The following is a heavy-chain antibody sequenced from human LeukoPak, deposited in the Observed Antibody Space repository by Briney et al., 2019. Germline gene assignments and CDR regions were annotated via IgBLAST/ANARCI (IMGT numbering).Heavy chain of an antibody. D-gene: IGHD2-2*02. Sequence: ASVKVSCKASGYTFSIYGFSWVRQAPGQGLEWMGWISAYNGNTNYAQKLQGRVTMTTDTSTSTAYMELRSLRSDDTAVYYCARATWADELLYPYYFDYWGQGTLVTVSS. J-gene: IGHJ4*02. CDR3: ARATWADELLYPYYFDY. CDR2: ISAYNGNT. V-gene: IGHV1-18*01. CDR1: GYTFSIYG.